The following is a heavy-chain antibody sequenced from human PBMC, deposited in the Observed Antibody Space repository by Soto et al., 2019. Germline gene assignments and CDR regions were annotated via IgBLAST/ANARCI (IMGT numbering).Heavy chain of an antibody. J-gene: IGHJ4*02. CDR1: GFTFSSYS. D-gene: IGHD4-17*01. V-gene: IGHV3-21*01. Sequence: EVQLVESGGGLVKPGGSLRLSCAASGFTFSSYSMNWVRQAPGKGLEWVSSISSSSSYIYYADSVKGRFTISRDNAKNSLYLQMNSLRAEDTAVYDCARFTVTTITTNDYWGQGTLVTVSS. CDR2: ISSSSSYI. CDR3: ARFTVTTITTNDY.